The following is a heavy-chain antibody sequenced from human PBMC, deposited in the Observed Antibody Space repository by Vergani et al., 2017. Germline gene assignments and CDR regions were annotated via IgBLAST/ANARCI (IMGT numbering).Heavy chain of an antibody. D-gene: IGHD4-17*01. V-gene: IGHV3-30*18. J-gene: IGHJ4*02. CDR1: GFTFSSYG. Sequence: QVQLVESGGGVVQPGRSLRLSCAASGFTFSSYGMHWVRQAPGKGLEWVAVISYDGSNKYYADSVKGRFTIPRDNSKNTLYLQMNSLRAEDTAVYYCAKEVIDGDYYFDYWGQGTLVTVSS. CDR2: ISYDGSNK. CDR3: AKEVIDGDYYFDY.